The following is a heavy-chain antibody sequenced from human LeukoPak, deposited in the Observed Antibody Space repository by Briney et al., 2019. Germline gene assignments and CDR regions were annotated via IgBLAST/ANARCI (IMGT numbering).Heavy chain of an antibody. V-gene: IGHV1-24*01. Sequence: GASVKLSCKVSGYTLTELSMHWVRQATGKGLEWMGGFNPEDGETIYAQKFQGRVPMTEATSTDTAYMELSSLRSEDTAVYYCATDSPYYYGSGSSGAFDIWGQGTMVTVSS. CDR3: ATDSPYYYGSGSSGAFDI. D-gene: IGHD3-10*01. J-gene: IGHJ3*02. CDR2: FNPEDGET. CDR1: GYTLTELS.